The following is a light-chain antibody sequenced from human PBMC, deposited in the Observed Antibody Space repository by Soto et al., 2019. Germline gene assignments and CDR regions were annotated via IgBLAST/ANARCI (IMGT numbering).Light chain of an antibody. CDR3: QKYDDAPLT. CDR2: AAS. CDR1: QDINIY. J-gene: IGKJ4*01. V-gene: IGKV1-27*01. Sequence: DIQMTQSPSSLSASVGDRVTITCRAGQDINIYLAWYQQKPGKVPKLLISAASTLQSGVPSRFSGSGSGTDFTLTISSLQPEDVANYYCQKYDDAPLTFGGGTKVEIK.